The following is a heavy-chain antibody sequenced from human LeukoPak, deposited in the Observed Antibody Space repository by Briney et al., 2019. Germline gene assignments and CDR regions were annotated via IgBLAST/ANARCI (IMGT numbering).Heavy chain of an antibody. J-gene: IGHJ4*02. D-gene: IGHD3-3*01. CDR1: GGTFSSYA. CDR3: ARVTIFGVVRFDY. Sequence: ASVKVSCKASGGTFSSYAISWVRQAPGQGLEWMGGIIPIFGTANYAQKFQGRVTITTDESTSTAYMELSSLRSEDTAVYYCARVTIFGVVRFDYWGQGTLVTVSS. CDR2: IIPIFGTA. V-gene: IGHV1-69*05.